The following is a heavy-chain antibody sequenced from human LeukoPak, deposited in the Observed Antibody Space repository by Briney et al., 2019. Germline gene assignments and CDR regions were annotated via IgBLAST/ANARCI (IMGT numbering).Heavy chain of an antibody. J-gene: IGHJ4*02. V-gene: IGHV4-30-4*01. CDR2: IYYSGST. Sequence: SQTLSLTCTVSGGSISSGDYYWSWIRQPPGKGLEWIGYIYYSGSTYYNPSLKSRVTISVDTSKNRFSLKLSSVTAADTAVYYCARGDGAMVPFDYWGQGTLVTVSS. D-gene: IGHD5-18*01. CDR1: GGSISSGDYY. CDR3: ARGDGAMVPFDY.